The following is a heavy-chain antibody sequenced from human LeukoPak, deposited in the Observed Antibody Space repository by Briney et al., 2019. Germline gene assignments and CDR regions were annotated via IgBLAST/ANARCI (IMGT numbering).Heavy chain of an antibody. CDR2: IKYDGSEK. J-gene: IGHJ4*02. Sequence: GGSLRLSCVDSGATFVTYWMTWVRQAPGKGLEWVADIKYDGSEKYYGDSVKGRFTVSIDNAKNSLYLQMNSLRAEDTAMYYGARDVGLSGYDLNDYWGQGALVTVSS. CDR3: ARDVGLSGYDLNDY. D-gene: IGHD5-12*01. V-gene: IGHV3-7*01. CDR1: GATFVTYW.